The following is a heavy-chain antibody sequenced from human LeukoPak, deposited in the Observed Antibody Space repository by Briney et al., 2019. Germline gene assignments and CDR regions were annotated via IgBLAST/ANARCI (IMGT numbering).Heavy chain of an antibody. CDR3: ARGEYQLLY. CDR2: ISFDGSNK. V-gene: IGHV3-30*04. CDR1: GFTFSSYA. J-gene: IGHJ4*02. Sequence: PGGSLRLSCAASGFTFSSYAMHWVRQAPGKGLEWVAVISFDGSNKYYADSVKGRFTISRDNSKNTLYLQMNSLRAEDTSVYYCARGEYQLLYWGQGTLVTVSS. D-gene: IGHD2-2*01.